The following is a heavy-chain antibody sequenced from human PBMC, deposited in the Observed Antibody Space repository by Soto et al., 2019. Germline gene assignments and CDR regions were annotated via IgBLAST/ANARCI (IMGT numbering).Heavy chain of an antibody. J-gene: IGHJ4*02. CDR1: GVSMNNYY. CDR2: SSNSGST. CDR3: ARVSAGTWGTPMVSLLDY. D-gene: IGHD5-18*01. V-gene: IGHV4-59*01. Sequence: QVQLQESGPGLVKPSETLSLTCTVSGVSMNNYYWSWIRQPPGKGLEWIGHSSNSGSTNYIPSLKRRVTISVDTSRNQVSRQLRSVTTADTAVYFCARVSAGTWGTPMVSLLDYWGQGTLVTVSS.